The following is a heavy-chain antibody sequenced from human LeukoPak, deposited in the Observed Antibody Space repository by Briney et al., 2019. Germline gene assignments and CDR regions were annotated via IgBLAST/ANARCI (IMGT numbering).Heavy chain of an antibody. J-gene: IGHJ4*02. V-gene: IGHV3-7*01. CDR2: IKQDGSEK. D-gene: IGHD1-26*01. CDR3: ARDTRTFDY. CDR1: GFTFSSYA. Sequence: GGSLRLSCAASGFTFSSYAMSWVRQAPGKGLEWVANIKQDGSEKYYVDSVKGRFTISRDNAKNSLFLQMNSLRADDTAVYYCARDTRTFDYWGQGTLVTVSS.